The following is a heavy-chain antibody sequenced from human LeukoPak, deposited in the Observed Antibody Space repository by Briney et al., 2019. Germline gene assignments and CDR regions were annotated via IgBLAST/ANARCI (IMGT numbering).Heavy chain of an antibody. D-gene: IGHD3-22*01. V-gene: IGHV3-30*02. CDR1: GFTFSNYG. Sequence: TGGALRISFAASGFTFSNYGMHWVPPAPGKGLGRGGFIRYDGSNKDYADSVKGRFTISRDNSKNTVYLQMNTLRGEDTAVYYCGKGENRDSSGYYDHWGQGTLVTVSS. J-gene: IGHJ4*02. CDR3: GKGENRDSSGYYDH. CDR2: IRYDGSNK.